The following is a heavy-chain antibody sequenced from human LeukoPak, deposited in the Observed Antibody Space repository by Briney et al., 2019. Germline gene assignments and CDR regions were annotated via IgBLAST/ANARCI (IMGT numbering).Heavy chain of an antibody. CDR3: ARDQYYYGSGPIDY. CDR1: GLTVSSNY. V-gene: IGHV3-53*05. CDR2: IYSGGST. D-gene: IGHD3-10*01. Sequence: PGGSLRLSCAASGLTVSSNYMSWVRQAPGKGLEWVSVIYSGGSTYYADSVKGRFTISRDNSKNTLYLQMNSLRAEDTAVYYCARDQYYYGSGPIDYWGQGTLVTVSS. J-gene: IGHJ4*02.